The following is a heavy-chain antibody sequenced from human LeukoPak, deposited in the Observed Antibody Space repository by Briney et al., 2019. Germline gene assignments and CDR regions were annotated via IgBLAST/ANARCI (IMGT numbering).Heavy chain of an antibody. CDR1: GFTVSSKY. CDR3: AKDLMYYYDSSGFVNDY. Sequence: GGSLRLSCAASGFTVSSKYMSWVRQAPGKGLEWVSSISSSSSYIYYADSVKGRFTISRDNSKNTLYLQMNSLRAEDTALYYCAKDLMYYYDSSGFVNDYWGQGTLVTVSS. CDR2: ISSSSSYI. J-gene: IGHJ4*02. D-gene: IGHD3-22*01. V-gene: IGHV3-21*04.